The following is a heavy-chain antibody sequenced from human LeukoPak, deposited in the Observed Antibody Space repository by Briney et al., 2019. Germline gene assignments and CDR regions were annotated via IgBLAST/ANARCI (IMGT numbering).Heavy chain of an antibody. J-gene: IGHJ5*02. CDR3: ARFVRFFPNWFDP. D-gene: IGHD2/OR15-2a*01. V-gene: IGHV4-59*11. CDR2: IYYSGST. Sequence: SETLSLTCTVSGGSISSHYWSWIRQPPGKGLEWIWYIYYSGSTNYNPSLKSRVTISVDTSKNQFSLKLSSVTAADTAVYYCARFVRFFPNWFDPWGQGTLVTVSS. CDR1: GGSISSHY.